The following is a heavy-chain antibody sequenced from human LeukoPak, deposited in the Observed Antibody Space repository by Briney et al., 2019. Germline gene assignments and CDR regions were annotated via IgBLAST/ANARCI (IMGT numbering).Heavy chain of an antibody. J-gene: IGHJ4*02. D-gene: IGHD1-26*01. CDR3: ARGIKARLAKEWEPGAYFDY. CDR2: IHSDGTT. CDR1: GFTVSSNY. Sequence: GGSLRPSCAASGFTVSSNYMSWVRQAPGKGLNWVSFIHSDGTTYYADSVKGRFTISRDNSKNILYLQMNNLRAQDTAVYYCARGIKARLAKEWEPGAYFDYWGQGALVTVSS. V-gene: IGHV3-53*01.